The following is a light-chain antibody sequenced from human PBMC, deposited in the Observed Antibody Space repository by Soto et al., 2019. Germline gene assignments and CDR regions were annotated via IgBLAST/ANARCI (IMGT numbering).Light chain of an antibody. CDR1: QSVASNY. V-gene: IGKV3-20*01. CDR3: QQSGISPPYT. J-gene: IGKJ2*01. CDR2: GAS. Sequence: EIVLTQSPGTLSLSPGERATLSCRASQSVASNYLAWYQQKPGQTPRLLIYGASSRATDIPDRFSGSGSGTAFTLPISSLEPDDFAVYYCQQSGISPPYTFGQGTKLESK.